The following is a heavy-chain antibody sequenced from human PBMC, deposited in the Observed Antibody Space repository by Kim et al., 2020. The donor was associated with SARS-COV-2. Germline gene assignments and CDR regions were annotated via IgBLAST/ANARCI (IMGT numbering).Heavy chain of an antibody. D-gene: IGHD3-10*01. V-gene: IGHV7-4-1*02. Sequence: ASVKVSCKASGYTFTSYAMNWVRQAPGRGLEWMGWINTNTGNPTYAQGFTGRFVFSLDTSVSTAYLQISSLKAEDTAVYYCAREPFSLITMVRGVTMDVWGQGTTVTVSS. CDR1: GYTFTSYA. J-gene: IGHJ6*02. CDR2: INTNTGNP. CDR3: AREPFSLITMVRGVTMDV.